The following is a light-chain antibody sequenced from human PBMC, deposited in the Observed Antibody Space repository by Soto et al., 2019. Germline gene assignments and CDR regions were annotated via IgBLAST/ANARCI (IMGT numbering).Light chain of an antibody. CDR2: AAS. J-gene: IGKJ4*01. CDR3: QHYHSQSIT. V-gene: IGKV1-5*01. CDR1: ENIFKF. Sequence: DILLIQSPATLSASVGDRITITCRASENIFKFLAWYQQRSGSAPNLLIYAASDLEKGVPSRFSGSGSGTDFTLTIDNLQPNDSATYFCQHYHSQSITFGGGTQVDVK.